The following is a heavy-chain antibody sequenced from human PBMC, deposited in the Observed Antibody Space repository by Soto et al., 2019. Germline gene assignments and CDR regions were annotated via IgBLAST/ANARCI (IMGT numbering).Heavy chain of an antibody. CDR3: AHIVPFDYRGYNFEF. V-gene: IGHV2-5*02. D-gene: IGHD1-1*01. CDR1: GFSLSTHTVG. J-gene: IGHJ6*02. Sequence: QITLKESGPTLVKPTQTLTLTCTFSGFSLSTHTVGVAWIRQPPGKALEWLALIYWDEDKRYSPSLKSRLTITQDTSKNQVVLTMTNMDPVDTVTYYCAHIVPFDYRGYNFEFWGQGTTVTVSS. CDR2: IYWDEDK.